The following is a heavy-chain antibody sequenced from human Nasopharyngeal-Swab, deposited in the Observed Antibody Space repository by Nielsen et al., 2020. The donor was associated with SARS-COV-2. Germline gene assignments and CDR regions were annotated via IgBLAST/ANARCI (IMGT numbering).Heavy chain of an antibody. J-gene: IGHJ4*02. Sequence: SETLSLTCAVSGGSISSGGYSWSWIRQPPGKGLEWIGYIYHSGSTYYNPSLKSRVTISVDTSKNQFSLKLSSVTAADTAVYYCARITMVRGASNWGQGTLVTVSS. CDR2: IYHSGST. V-gene: IGHV4-30-2*01. CDR3: ARITMVRGASN. CDR1: GGSISSGGYS. D-gene: IGHD3-10*01.